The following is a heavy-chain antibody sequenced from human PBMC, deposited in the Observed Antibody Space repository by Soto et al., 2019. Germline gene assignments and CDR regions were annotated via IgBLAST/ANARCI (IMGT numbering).Heavy chain of an antibody. CDR2: ISGSGGST. Sequence: EVQLLESGGGLVQPGGSLRLSCAASGFTFSSYAMSWVRQAPGKGLEWVSAISGSGGSTYYADSVKGRFTISRDNSKNTLYLQMNSLRAEDTAVYYCAKGRGPTSRVRGVAFDYWGQGTLVTVSS. CDR3: AKGRGPTSRVRGVAFDY. CDR1: GFTFSSYA. J-gene: IGHJ4*02. V-gene: IGHV3-23*01. D-gene: IGHD3-10*01.